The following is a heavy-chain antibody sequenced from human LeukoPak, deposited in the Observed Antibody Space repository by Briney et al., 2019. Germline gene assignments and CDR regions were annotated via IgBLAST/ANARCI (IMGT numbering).Heavy chain of an antibody. Sequence: GGSLRLSCAASGFTFNSYWMNWVRQAPGKGLEWVANIKQDGTEKYYVDSVKGRFTISRDNAKSSLYLQMNSLRAEDTAVYYCASPYCSSTSCSTLHDFWGQGTLVTVSS. V-gene: IGHV3-7*01. J-gene: IGHJ4*02. CDR3: ASPYCSSTSCSTLHDF. CDR2: IKQDGTEK. CDR1: GFTFNSYW. D-gene: IGHD2-2*01.